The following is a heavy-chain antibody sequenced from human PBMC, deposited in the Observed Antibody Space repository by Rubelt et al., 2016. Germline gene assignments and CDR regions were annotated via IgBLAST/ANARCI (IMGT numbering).Heavy chain of an antibody. V-gene: IGHV4-34*01. J-gene: IGHJ4*02. D-gene: IGHD4-17*01. CDR3: ARGRRLRLYYFDY. CDR1: GGSFSGYY. CDR2: INHSGST. Sequence: QVQLQQWGAGLLKPSETLSLTCAVYGGSFSGYYWSWIRQPPGKGLEWIGEINHSGSTNYNPSLKSRVTISVATSKNQFSLKLSSVTAADTAVYYCARGRRLRLYYFDYWGQGTLVTVSS.